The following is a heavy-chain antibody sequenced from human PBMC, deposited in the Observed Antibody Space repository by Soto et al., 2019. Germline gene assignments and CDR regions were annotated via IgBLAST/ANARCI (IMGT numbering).Heavy chain of an antibody. Sequence: XGSLRLTFAASGFTLSNAWMSWVRQAPGKGLDWVGLIKSKTDGVTTDYAAPVKGRFTISRDDSKNTLYLQMNSLKTEDTAVYYCTTVTTVAVHYYYYGMDVWGQGTTVTVSS. D-gene: IGHD4-17*01. CDR1: GFTLSNAW. J-gene: IGHJ6*02. CDR2: IKSKTDGVTT. V-gene: IGHV3-15*01. CDR3: TTVTTVAVHYYYYGMDV.